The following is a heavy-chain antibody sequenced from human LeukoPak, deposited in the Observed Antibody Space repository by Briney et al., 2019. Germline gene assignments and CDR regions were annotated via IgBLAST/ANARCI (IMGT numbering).Heavy chain of an antibody. V-gene: IGHV5-51*01. CDR3: ARLRYVVVSAATFEY. CDR2: IHPGDSDT. J-gene: IGHJ4*02. CDR1: GYSFTNYW. D-gene: IGHD2-2*01. Sequence: GESLKISCKGSGYSFTNYWIGWVRQMPGKGLEWMGIIHPGDSDTRYSPSFEGQVTISADKSISTVYLQWSSLKASDTAMYYCARLRYVVVSAATFEYWGQGTLVTVSS.